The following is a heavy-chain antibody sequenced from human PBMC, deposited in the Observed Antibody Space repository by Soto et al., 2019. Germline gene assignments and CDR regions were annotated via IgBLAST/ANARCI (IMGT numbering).Heavy chain of an antibody. CDR1: GFTFSVYG. CDR3: AKSRVVATINFVYYGMDV. J-gene: IGHJ6*02. Sequence: GSLRVSGAAPGFTFSVYGMHWVRQAPGKGLEWLTVISHDGSIKYYGDSVKGRFTISRDNSKNTLSLQMTSLRDEDTAVYFCAKSRVVATINFVYYGMDVWGQGTTVTVSS. V-gene: IGHV3-30*18. D-gene: IGHD5-12*01. CDR2: ISHDGSIK.